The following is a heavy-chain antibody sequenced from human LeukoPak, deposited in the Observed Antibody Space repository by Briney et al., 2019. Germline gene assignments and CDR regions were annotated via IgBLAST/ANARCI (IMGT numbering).Heavy chain of an antibody. Sequence: ASETLSLTCTVSGGSISSYYWSWIRQPPGKGLEWIGYIYYSGSTNYNPSLKSRVTISVDTSKNQFSLKLSSVTAADTAVYYCAREAPYYYMDVWGKGTTVTVSS. CDR2: IYYSGST. CDR1: GGSISSYY. V-gene: IGHV4-59*01. J-gene: IGHJ6*03. CDR3: AREAPYYYMDV.